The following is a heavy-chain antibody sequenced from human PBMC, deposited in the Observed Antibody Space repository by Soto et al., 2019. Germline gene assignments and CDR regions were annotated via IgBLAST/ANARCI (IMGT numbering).Heavy chain of an antibody. Sequence: EVQLVESGGGLVNPGGSLRLSCAASGITFTYAWMTWVRQAPGRGLEWVCCVKSEAGGGTIDYAAPVKGRFTISRDDSRRKLYLQMNSLKSEDTAVYYCAHVEAMPPNDVLSTWGHGTVVPVSS. CDR1: GITFTYAW. D-gene: IGHD2-2*01. J-gene: IGHJ3*01. CDR3: AHVEAMPPNDVLST. CDR2: VKSEAGGGTI. V-gene: IGHV3-15*01.